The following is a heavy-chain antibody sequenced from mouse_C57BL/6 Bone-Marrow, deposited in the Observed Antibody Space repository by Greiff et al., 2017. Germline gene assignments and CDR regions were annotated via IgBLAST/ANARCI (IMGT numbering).Heavy chain of an antibody. V-gene: IGHV1-54*01. Sequence: VKLMESGAELVRPGTSVKVSCKASGYAFTNYLIEWVKQRPGQGLEWIGVINPGSGGTNYNEKFKGKATLTADKSSSTAYMQLSSLTSEDSAVYFCASLSQAEFAYWGQGTLVTVSA. CDR1: GYAFTNYL. D-gene: IGHD3-2*02. CDR3: ASLSQAEFAY. CDR2: INPGSGGT. J-gene: IGHJ3*01.